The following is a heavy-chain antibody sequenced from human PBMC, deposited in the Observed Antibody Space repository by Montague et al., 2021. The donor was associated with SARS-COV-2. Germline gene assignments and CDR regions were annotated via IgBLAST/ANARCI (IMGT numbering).Heavy chain of an antibody. CDR1: GGSFSGYY. CDR2: INHSGST. J-gene: IGHJ4*02. V-gene: IGHV4-34*01. Sequence: SETLSLTCAVYGGSFSGYYWSWIRQPPGKGLGWIGEINHSGSTNYNPSLKSRVTISVGTSKNQFSLKLSSVTAADTAVYYCAGGSSVVTSFGVVITVSLFDYWGQGTLVTVSS. D-gene: IGHD3-3*01. CDR3: AGGSSVVTSFGVVITVSLFDY.